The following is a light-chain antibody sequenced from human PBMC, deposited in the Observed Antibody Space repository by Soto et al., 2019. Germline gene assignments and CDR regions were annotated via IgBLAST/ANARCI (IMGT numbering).Light chain of an antibody. J-gene: IGKJ4*01. CDR2: DTS. CDR3: QERSNWPRLT. Sequence: EIVMTQSPATLSVSPGERATLSCRASQSVSRFLAWYQQKPGQAPRLLLYDTSNRATGIPARFSGRGSGTDFTLTIASLEPEDFAVYYCQERSNWPRLTFGGGTKVDIK. V-gene: IGKV3-11*01. CDR1: QSVSRF.